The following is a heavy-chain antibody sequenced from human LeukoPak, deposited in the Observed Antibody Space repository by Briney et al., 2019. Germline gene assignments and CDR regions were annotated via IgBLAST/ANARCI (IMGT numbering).Heavy chain of an antibody. CDR2: ISSSSSTI. D-gene: IGHD3-3*01. J-gene: IGHJ5*02. CDR1: GLTFSSYS. V-gene: IGHV3-48*04. CDR3: ASGKGHDFWSGYLSWFDP. Sequence: GGSLRLSCVASGLTFSSYSMNWVRQAPGKGLEWISYISSSSSTIYYADSMKGRFTISRDNAKNSLYLQMNSLRAEDTAVYYCASGKGHDFWSGYLSWFDPWGQGTLVTVSS.